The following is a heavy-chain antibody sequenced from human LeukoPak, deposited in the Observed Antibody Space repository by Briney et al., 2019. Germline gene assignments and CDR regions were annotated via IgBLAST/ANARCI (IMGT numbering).Heavy chain of an antibody. J-gene: IGHJ4*02. V-gene: IGHV3-30*18. CDR2: ISRDGRRT. CDR3: AKEKVDSSGWINLDY. Sequence: PGGSLRLSCETSGFTFSRVSMHWVRQAPGKGLEWVALISRDGRRTFYADSVEGRFTIYRDNSENILYLQMNSLRVDDTALYYCAKEKVDSSGWINLDYWGQGTLVAASS. D-gene: IGHD3-22*01. CDR1: GFTFSRVS.